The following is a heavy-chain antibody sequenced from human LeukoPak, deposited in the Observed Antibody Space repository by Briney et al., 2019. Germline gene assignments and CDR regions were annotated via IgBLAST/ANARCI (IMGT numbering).Heavy chain of an antibody. CDR2: ISGSGGST. Sequence: GGSLRLSCAASGFTFSSYAMSWVRQAPGKGLEWVSAISGSGGSTYYADSVKGRFTISRDNSKNTLYLQMNSLRAEDTAVYYCAKDRAGYSSSWYEDYWGQGTLATVSS. V-gene: IGHV3-23*01. J-gene: IGHJ4*02. D-gene: IGHD6-13*01. CDR3: AKDRAGYSSSWYEDY. CDR1: GFTFSSYA.